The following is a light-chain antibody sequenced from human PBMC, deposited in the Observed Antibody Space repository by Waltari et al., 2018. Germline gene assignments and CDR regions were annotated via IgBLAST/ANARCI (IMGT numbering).Light chain of an antibody. CDR3: QHYSTYSWT. CDR2: KTS. Sequence: IQMTQSPSTLSASVGDRVTMTFRASQSVSRWLAGYQQKTGKAPKLLIYKTSTLESGVPSRFSGSGSGTEFSLTISSLQPDDFATYYCQHYSTYSWTFGQGTKLEIK. CDR1: QSVSRW. J-gene: IGKJ1*01. V-gene: IGKV1-5*03.